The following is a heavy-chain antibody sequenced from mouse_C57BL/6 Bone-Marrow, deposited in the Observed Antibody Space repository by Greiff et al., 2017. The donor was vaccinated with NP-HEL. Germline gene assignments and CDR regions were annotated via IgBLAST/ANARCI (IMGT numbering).Heavy chain of an antibody. V-gene: IGHV5-17*01. CDR3: ARANWDVAY. CDR1: GFTFSDYG. D-gene: IGHD4-1*01. J-gene: IGHJ3*01. Sequence: EVMLVESGGGLVKPGGSLKLSCAASGFTFSDYGMHWVRQAPEKGLEWVAYISSGSSTIYYADTVKGRFTITRDNAKNTLFLQMTSLRSEDTAMYYCARANWDVAYWGQGTLVTVSA. CDR2: ISSGSSTI.